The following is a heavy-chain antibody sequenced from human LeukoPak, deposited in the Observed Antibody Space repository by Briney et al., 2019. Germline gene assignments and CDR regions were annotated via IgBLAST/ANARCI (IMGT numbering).Heavy chain of an antibody. Sequence: GGSLRLSCAASGFTFSSYAMSWVCQAPGKGLEWVSAISGSGGSTYYADSVKGRFTISRDNSKNTLYLQMNSLRAEDAAVYYCAKGTRVVVVAALLGMDVWGQGTTVTVSS. V-gene: IGHV3-23*01. J-gene: IGHJ6*02. CDR2: ISGSGGST. CDR3: AKGTRVVVVAALLGMDV. D-gene: IGHD2-15*01. CDR1: GFTFSSYA.